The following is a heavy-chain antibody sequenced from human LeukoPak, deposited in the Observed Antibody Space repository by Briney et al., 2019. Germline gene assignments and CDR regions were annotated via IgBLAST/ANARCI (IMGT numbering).Heavy chain of an antibody. CDR3: AHRLTGYNSNWYHGYFDY. Sequence: GSGPTLVNPTQTLTLTCTFSGFSLSTSGVGVGWIRQPPGEALEWLTLIYWDDDKRYSPSLKSRLTVTKDISKSQVVLTLTNMDPVDTATYYCAHRLTGYNSNWYHGYFDYWGQGTLVTVSS. CDR1: GFSLSTSGVG. CDR2: IYWDDDK. J-gene: IGHJ4*02. D-gene: IGHD6-13*01. V-gene: IGHV2-5*02.